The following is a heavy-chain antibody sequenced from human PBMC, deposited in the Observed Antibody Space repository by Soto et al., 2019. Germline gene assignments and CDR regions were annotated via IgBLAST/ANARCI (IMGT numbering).Heavy chain of an antibody. J-gene: IGHJ4*02. V-gene: IGHV4-30-4*02. Sequence: PSETLSLTCTVSGGSISSGDYYWSWIRQPPGKGLEWIGYIYYSGSTYYNPSLKSRVTISVDTSKNQFSLKLTSATAADAAVYYCARDAPHRVNYIEYWGQGILVTVST. CDR2: IYYSGST. CDR1: GGSISSGDYY. CDR3: ARDAPHRVNYIEY. D-gene: IGHD2-21*01.